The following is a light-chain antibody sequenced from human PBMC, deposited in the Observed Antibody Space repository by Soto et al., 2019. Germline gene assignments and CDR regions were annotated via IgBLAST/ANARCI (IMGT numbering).Light chain of an antibody. V-gene: IGLV2-23*03. CDR2: EGS. Sequence: QSVLTQPASVSGSPGQSITISCTGTSSDVGSYNLVSWYQQHPGKAPILIIYEGSKRPSGVSNRFSGSKSGNTASLTISGLQAEDEADYYCCSYARSSTFVFGGGTKLTVL. J-gene: IGLJ2*01. CDR3: CSYARSSTFV. CDR1: SSDVGSYNL.